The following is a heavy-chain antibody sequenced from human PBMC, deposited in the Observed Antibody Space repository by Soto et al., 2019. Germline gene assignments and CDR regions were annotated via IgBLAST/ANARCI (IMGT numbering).Heavy chain of an antibody. D-gene: IGHD3-22*01. Sequence: SETLSLTCTVSGGSISSSSYYWGWIRQPPGKGLEWIGSIYYSGSTYYNPSLKSRVTISVDTSKNQFSLKLSSVTAADTAVYYCARDYYYDSSGYYSFDLWGQGTLVTVSS. CDR3: ARDYYYDSSGYYSFDL. J-gene: IGHJ4*02. CDR1: GGSISSSSYY. V-gene: IGHV4-39*01. CDR2: IYYSGST.